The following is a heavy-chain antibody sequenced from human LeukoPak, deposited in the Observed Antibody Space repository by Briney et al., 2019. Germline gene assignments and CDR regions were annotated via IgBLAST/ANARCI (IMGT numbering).Heavy chain of an antibody. Sequence: GGSLRLSCAASGFTFSRYSMNWFRQAPGKGLDWVSSISSSSSYIYYADSVRGRFTISRDNAKNSLYLQMNSLRAEDTAVYYCASRPGYSYGTSFDYWGQGTLVTVSS. D-gene: IGHD5-18*01. CDR1: GFTFSRYS. CDR3: ASRPGYSYGTSFDY. CDR2: ISSSSSYI. V-gene: IGHV3-21*01. J-gene: IGHJ4*02.